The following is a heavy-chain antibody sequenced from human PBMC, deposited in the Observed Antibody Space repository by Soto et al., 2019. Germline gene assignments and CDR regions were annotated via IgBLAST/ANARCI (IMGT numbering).Heavy chain of an antibody. Sequence: EGQLVESGGGVVEPGGSLRLSCDASGLTSSNAWMNWVRQAPGKGLEWVGRVKSKIHGGTIDYSAPVKGRFTISRDESKKTLSLQMNSRKTEDTALYYCNTECFYGMNFWGQGTTVTVSS. V-gene: IGHV3-15*07. CDR1: GLTSSNAW. CDR3: NTECFYGMNF. J-gene: IGHJ6*02. D-gene: IGHD3-16*01. CDR2: VKSKIHGGTI.